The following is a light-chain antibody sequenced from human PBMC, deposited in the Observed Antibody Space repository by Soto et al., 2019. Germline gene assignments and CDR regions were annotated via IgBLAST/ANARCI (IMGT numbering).Light chain of an antibody. CDR2: GAF. J-gene: IGKJ1*01. CDR3: QEYSDWWT. CDR1: QTVTSN. V-gene: IGKV3-15*01. Sequence: IVMPPSPATLSASPGERVTLSCRARQTVTSNLAWYQHKPGQAPRLLIYGAFTRATGVPARFSGSGSGTEFTLTISSLQSEDVAVYYCQEYSDWWTFGQGTKVEIK.